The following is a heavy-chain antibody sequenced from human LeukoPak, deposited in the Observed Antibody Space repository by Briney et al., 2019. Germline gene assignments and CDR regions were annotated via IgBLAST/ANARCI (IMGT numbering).Heavy chain of an antibody. J-gene: IGHJ5*02. CDR3: ARHFFVIDT. CDR1: GASISNSAYY. V-gene: IGHV4-39*01. Sequence: SEALSLSCTVSGASISNSAYYWLWIRQPPGEGLECIGTVHYSGSTFYNPSLKSRVNISVDTSKNQFSLQLSSVTAADTAVYYCARHFFVIDTWGQGTLVTVSS. CDR2: VHYSGST. D-gene: IGHD3-3*01.